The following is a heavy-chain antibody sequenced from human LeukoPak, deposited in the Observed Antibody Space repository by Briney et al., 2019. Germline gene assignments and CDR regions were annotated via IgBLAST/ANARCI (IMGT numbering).Heavy chain of an antibody. CDR3: AKQPFRTYYYGSGSYSPPDY. J-gene: IGHJ4*02. V-gene: IGHV3-21*01. D-gene: IGHD3-10*01. CDR2: ISSSSSYI. CDR1: GFTFSSYS. Sequence: PGGSLRLSCAASGFTFSSYSMNWVRQAPGKGLDWVSSISSSSSYIYYADSVKGRFTISGDNAKNSLYLQMNSLRAEDTAVYYCAKQPFRTYYYGSGSYSPPDYWGQGTLVTVSS.